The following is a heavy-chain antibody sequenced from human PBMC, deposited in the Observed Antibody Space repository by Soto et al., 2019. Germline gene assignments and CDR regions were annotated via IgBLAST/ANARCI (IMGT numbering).Heavy chain of an antibody. V-gene: IGHV5-51*01. CDR3: ARESSSATYYYYYGMDV. D-gene: IGHD6-6*01. J-gene: IGHJ6*02. CDR2: IYPGDSDT. Sequence: PGESLKISCKGSGYSFTSYLIGWVRQMPGKGLEWMGIIYPGDSDTRYSPSFQGQVTISADKSISTAYLQWSSLKASDTAMYYCARESSSATYYYYYGMDVWGQGTTVTVSS. CDR1: GYSFTSYL.